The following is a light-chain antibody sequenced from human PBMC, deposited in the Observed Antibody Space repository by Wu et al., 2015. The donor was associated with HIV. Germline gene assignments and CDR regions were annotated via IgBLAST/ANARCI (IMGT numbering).Light chain of an antibody. CDR3: QRYGDSWT. Sequence: EIVLTQSPGTLSLSPGERATLSCRASQSVRSDYLGWYQQRPGQAPRLLIYGASSRVTGIPDRFSGSGSGTDFTLTISRLEPEDFAVYYCQRYGDSWTFGRGTKVEIK. V-gene: IGKV3-20*01. J-gene: IGKJ1*01. CDR2: GAS. CDR1: QSVRSDY.